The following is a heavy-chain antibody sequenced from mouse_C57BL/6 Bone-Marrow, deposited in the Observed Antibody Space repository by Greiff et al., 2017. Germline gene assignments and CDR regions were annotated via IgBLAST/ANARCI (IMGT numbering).Heavy chain of an antibody. CDR2: INPSTGGT. CDR3: ARKDYYDYDPYYFDY. D-gene: IGHD2-4*01. V-gene: IGHV1-42*01. J-gene: IGHJ2*01. CDR1: GYSFTGYY. Sequence: VQLQQSGPELVKPGASVKISCKASGYSFTGYYMNWVKQSPEKSLEWIGEINPSTGGTTYNQKFKAKATLTVDKSSSTAYMQLKSLTSEDSAVYYCARKDYYDYDPYYFDYWGQGTTLTVSS.